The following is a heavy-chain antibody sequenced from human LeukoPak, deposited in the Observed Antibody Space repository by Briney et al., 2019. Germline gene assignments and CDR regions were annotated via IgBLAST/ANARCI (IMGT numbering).Heavy chain of an antibody. CDR2: INIRGGDT. J-gene: IGHJ4*02. D-gene: IGHD2-21*02. CDR3: ARRGCYGGNCYPCDY. Sequence: GGSLTLSCSASGFTFSSYAMSWVRQPPGKGLEWVSSINIRGGDTNYADSEKGRFTISRDDSKNMLYLQMSSLRAEDTAVYFCARRGCYGGNCYPCDYWGQGTLVTVSS. V-gene: IGHV3-23*01. CDR1: GFTFSSYA.